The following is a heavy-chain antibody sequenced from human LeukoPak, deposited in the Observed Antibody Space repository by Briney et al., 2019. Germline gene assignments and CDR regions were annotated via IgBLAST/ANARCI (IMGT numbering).Heavy chain of an antibody. CDR1: GFTFSTSW. J-gene: IGHJ4*02. CDR3: GRDDWGSPNY. D-gene: IGHD7-27*01. CDR2: INSDGSTT. Sequence: GGSLRLSCAASGFTFSTSWMHWVRQAPGKGLVWVARINSDGSTTTHADSVKGRFTISRDNAKNTLYLQMNSLRAEDTAVYYCGRDDWGSPNYWGQGTLVIVSS. V-gene: IGHV3-74*03.